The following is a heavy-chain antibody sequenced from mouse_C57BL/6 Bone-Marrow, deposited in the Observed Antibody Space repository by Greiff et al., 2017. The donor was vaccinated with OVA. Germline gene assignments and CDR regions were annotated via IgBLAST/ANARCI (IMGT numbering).Heavy chain of an antibody. CDR3: ARIPLIITVVADWYFDV. V-gene: IGHV3-8*01. D-gene: IGHD1-1*01. J-gene: IGHJ1*03. CDR1: GYSITSDY. Sequence: VQLKESGPGLAKPSQTLSLTCSVTGYSITSDYWNWIRKFPGNKLEYMGYISYSGSTYYNPSLKSRISITRDTSKNQYYLQLNSVTTEDTATYYCARIPLIITVVADWYFDVWGTGTTVTVSS. CDR2: ISYSGST.